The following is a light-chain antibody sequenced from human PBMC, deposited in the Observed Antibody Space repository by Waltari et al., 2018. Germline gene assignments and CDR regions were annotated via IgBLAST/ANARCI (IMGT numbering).Light chain of an antibody. CDR2: TVS. V-gene: IGKV2-30*02. CDR1: QSLIHSDGETY. CDR3: GQGTHWPYS. Sequence: DVVLTQSPVTLAIIPGQPASISCRSSQSLIHSDGETYLSWCHQRPGQPPRLLIFTVSTRDSGVPGRFSGSGAGSDFTLTISRVAADDVGIYYCGQGTHWPYSFGQGTKVEIK. J-gene: IGKJ2*03.